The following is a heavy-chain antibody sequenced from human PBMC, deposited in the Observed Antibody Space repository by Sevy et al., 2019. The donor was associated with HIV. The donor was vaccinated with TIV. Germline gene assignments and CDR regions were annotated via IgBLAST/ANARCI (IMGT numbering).Heavy chain of an antibody. J-gene: IGHJ4*02. CDR3: AKDRIVVVPAAIHGPNFDY. Sequence: GESLKISCAASGFTFSSYGMHWVRQAPGKGLEWVAVISYDGSNKYYADSVKGRFTISRDNSKNTLYLQMNSLRAEDTAVYYCAKDRIVVVPAAIHGPNFDYWGQRTLVTVSS. V-gene: IGHV3-30*18. CDR2: ISYDGSNK. CDR1: GFTFSSYG. D-gene: IGHD2-2*01.